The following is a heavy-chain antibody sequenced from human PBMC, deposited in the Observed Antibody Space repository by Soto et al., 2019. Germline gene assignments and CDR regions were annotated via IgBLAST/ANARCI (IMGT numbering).Heavy chain of an antibody. V-gene: IGHV3-53*01. Sequence: DGQLVESGGGLIQPGESLRLSCAAFGFTISGKKYVAWVRQAPGKGLEWVSALYDLDGSFYAASVKGRFTTSSDSSKTTVYLQMNDLRPDDTAVYYCATWHEREHAYDVWGQGTTVTVSS. J-gene: IGHJ3*01. D-gene: IGHD1-1*01. CDR1: GFTISGKKY. CDR3: ATWHEREHAYDV. CDR2: LYDLDGS.